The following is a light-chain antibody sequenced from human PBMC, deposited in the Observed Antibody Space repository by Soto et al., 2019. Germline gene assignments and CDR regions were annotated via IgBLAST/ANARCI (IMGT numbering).Light chain of an antibody. Sequence: DIQMTQSPSTLSASVGDRVTITCRASQSISSWLAWYQQKPGKAPNLLIYGASALESGAPSRFSGRGSGTEFSLNISRLQPDGCFTYYHQQYHDYPTFGQGTKVEIK. CDR2: GAS. V-gene: IGKV1-5*01. CDR1: QSISSW. CDR3: QQYHDYPT. J-gene: IGKJ1*01.